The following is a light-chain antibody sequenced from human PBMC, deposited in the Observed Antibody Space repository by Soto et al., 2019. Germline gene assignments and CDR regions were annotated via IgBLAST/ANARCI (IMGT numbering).Light chain of an antibody. CDR1: QTISSW. Sequence: DIQMTQSPSTLSGSVGDRFTITCRASQTISSWLAWYQQKPGKAPKLLIYKASTLKSGVPSRFSGSGSGTEFTLTISSLQPDDFATYYCQHYNSYTWTFGLGTKVDIK. J-gene: IGKJ1*01. V-gene: IGKV1-5*03. CDR3: QHYNSYTWT. CDR2: KAS.